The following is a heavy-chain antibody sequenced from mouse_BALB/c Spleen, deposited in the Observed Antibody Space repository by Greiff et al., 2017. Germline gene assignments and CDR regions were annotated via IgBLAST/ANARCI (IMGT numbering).Heavy chain of an antibody. Sequence: QVQLKQSGPGILQPSQTLSLTCSFSGFSLSTSGMGVSWIRQPSGKGLEWLAHIYWDDDKRYNPSLKSRLTISKDTSSNQVFLKITSVDTADTATYDCARRGVVGAMDYWGQGTSVTVSS. CDR2: IYWDDDK. CDR3: ARRGVVGAMDY. J-gene: IGHJ4*01. CDR1: GFSLSTSGMG. V-gene: IGHV8-12*01. D-gene: IGHD1-1*01.